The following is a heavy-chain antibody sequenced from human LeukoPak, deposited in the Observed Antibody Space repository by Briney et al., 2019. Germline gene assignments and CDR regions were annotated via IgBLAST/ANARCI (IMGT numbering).Heavy chain of an antibody. J-gene: IGHJ4*02. D-gene: IGHD5-18*01. Sequence: SETLSLTCTVSGGSISSSYYYWGWIRQPPGKGLEWIGNIYYSGSTYYNPSLKSRVTISVDTSKNQFSLKLSSVTAADTAVYYCARENIQLWSNFDYWGQGALVTVSS. CDR1: GGSISSSYYY. CDR2: IYYSGST. CDR3: ARENIQLWSNFDY. V-gene: IGHV4-39*02.